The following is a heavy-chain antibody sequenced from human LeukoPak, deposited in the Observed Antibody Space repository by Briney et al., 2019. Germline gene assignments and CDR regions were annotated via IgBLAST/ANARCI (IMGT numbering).Heavy chain of an antibody. V-gene: IGHV1-18*01. CDR3: AREAYYYDSKKYAFDI. CDR2: ISAYNGNT. D-gene: IGHD3-22*01. Sequence: ASVKVSCKASGYTFTSYGISWVRQAPGQGLEWMGWISAYNGNTNYAQKLQGRVTMTTDTSTSTAYMELRSLRSDDTAVYYCAREAYYYDSKKYAFDIWGQGTMVTVSS. J-gene: IGHJ3*02. CDR1: GYTFTSYG.